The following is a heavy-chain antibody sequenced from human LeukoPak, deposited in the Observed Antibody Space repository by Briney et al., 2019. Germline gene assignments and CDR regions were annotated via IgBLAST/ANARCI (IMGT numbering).Heavy chain of an antibody. CDR3: ARDAYYYDSSGYKGNDY. V-gene: IGHV3-21*01. J-gene: IGHJ4*02. CDR2: ISSSSSNI. D-gene: IGHD3-22*01. CDR1: GFTFSSYS. Sequence: GGSLRLSCAASGFTFSSYSMNWVRQAPGKGLEWVSSISSSSSNIYYADSVKGRFTISRDNSKNTLYLQMNSLRAEDTAVYYCARDAYYYDSSGYKGNDYWGQGTLVTVSS.